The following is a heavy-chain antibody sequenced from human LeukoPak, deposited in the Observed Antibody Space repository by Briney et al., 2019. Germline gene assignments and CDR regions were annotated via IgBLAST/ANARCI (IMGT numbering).Heavy chain of an antibody. D-gene: IGHD4-17*01. CDR1: GGSFSGYY. CDR3: ARTGMTTVTTRAFDI. J-gene: IGHJ3*02. CDR2: INHSGST. V-gene: IGHV4-34*01. Sequence: PSETLSLTCAVYGGSFSGYYWSWIRQPPGKGLEWIWEINHSGSTNYNPSLKSRVTISVDTSKNQFSLKLSSVTAADTAVYYCARTGMTTVTTRAFDIWGQGTMVTVSS.